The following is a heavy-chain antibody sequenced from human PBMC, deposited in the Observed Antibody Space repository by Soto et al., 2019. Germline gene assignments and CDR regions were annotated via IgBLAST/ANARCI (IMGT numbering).Heavy chain of an antibody. CDR1: GYTFSNYG. V-gene: IGHV1-18*01. Sequence: QVQLVQSGAEVKKPGASVTVSCKTSGYTFSNYGINWVRQAPGQGLEWMGWISGYNGNTNYAPTVQGRVTMTTDTSTGTVYMELSSLKSDDTAIQYLSRFIMVGGLFDPNHYHGMDLWCQGTTVSVSS. J-gene: IGHJ6*02. CDR2: ISGYNGNT. D-gene: IGHD3-10*01. CDR3: SRFIMVGGLFDPNHYHGMDL.